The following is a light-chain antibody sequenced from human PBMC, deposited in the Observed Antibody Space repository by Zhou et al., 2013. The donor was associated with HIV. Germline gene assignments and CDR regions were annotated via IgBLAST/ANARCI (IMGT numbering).Light chain of an antibody. J-gene: IGKJ1*01. CDR2: GAS. V-gene: IGKV3D-15*01. Sequence: EIVMTQSPATLSVSPGERATLSCRASQSVSSNLAWYQQKPGQAPRLVIYGASSGATGIPDSFSGSGSGTDFTLTINRLEPEDFAVYYCQHQGAFGQGTKVELK. CDR1: QSVSSN. CDR3: QHQGA.